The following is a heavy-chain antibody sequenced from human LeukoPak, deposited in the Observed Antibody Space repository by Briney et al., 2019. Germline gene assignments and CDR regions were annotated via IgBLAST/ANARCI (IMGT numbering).Heavy chain of an antibody. Sequence: GGSLRLSCAASGFTFSSYAMSWVRQAPGKGLEWVSAIRGSGGSTYYADSVKGRFTISRDNSKNTLYLQMNSLRAEDTAAYYCAKGGAVSSKSITMIRGTRRYYYYMDVWGKGTTVTISS. D-gene: IGHD3-10*01. CDR1: GFTFSSYA. CDR3: AKGGAVSSKSITMIRGTRRYYYYMDV. J-gene: IGHJ6*03. CDR2: IRGSGGST. V-gene: IGHV3-23*01.